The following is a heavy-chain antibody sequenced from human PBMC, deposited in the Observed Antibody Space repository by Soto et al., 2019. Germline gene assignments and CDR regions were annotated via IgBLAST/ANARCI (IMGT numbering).Heavy chain of an antibody. V-gene: IGHV4-59*01. Sequence: QVQLQESGPGLVKPSETLSLTCTVSDGSISSYYWSWIRQPPGKGLEWIGYIYYSGSTNYNPSLKSRVTISLDTSKNQFSLKLSSVTAADTAVYYCARSDGDRVDYWGQGTLVTLSS. CDR3: ARSDGDRVDY. D-gene: IGHD4-17*01. CDR2: IYYSGST. CDR1: DGSISSYY. J-gene: IGHJ4*02.